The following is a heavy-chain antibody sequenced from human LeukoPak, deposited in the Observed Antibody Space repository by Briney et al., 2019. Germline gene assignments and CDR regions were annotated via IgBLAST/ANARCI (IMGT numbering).Heavy chain of an antibody. Sequence: GGSLRLSCAASGFTFSSYEMNWVRQAPGKGLEWVSYISSSGSTIYYADSVKGRFTISRDNAKKSVYLHMSSLRAEDTALYYCARVAGTGQYRYFDYWGQGTLVTVSS. J-gene: IGHJ4*02. CDR3: ARVAGTGQYRYFDY. D-gene: IGHD6-19*01. CDR1: GFTFSSYE. CDR2: ISSSGSTI. V-gene: IGHV3-48*03.